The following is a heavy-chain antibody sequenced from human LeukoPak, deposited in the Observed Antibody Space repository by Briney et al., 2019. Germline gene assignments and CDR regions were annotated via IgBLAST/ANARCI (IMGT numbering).Heavy chain of an antibody. J-gene: IGHJ4*02. Sequence: GASVKVSCKASGYTFTSYYMHWVRQAPGQGLEWVGIINPSGGSTSYAQKFQGRVTMTRDTSTSTVYMELSSLRSEDTAVYYCARVVRKVGAPTENWGQGTLVTVSS. CDR3: ARVVRKVGAPTEN. D-gene: IGHD1-26*01. V-gene: IGHV1-46*01. CDR1: GYTFTSYY. CDR2: INPSGGST.